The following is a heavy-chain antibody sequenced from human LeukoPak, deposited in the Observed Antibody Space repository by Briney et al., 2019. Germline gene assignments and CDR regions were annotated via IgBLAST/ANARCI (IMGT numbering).Heavy chain of an antibody. CDR3: ARWYNSLDV. CDR2: ISSNGGST. Sequence: PGGSLRLSCAASGFTFSSYAMHWVRQAPGKGLEYVSGISSNGGSTYYANSVKGRFTISRDNSKNTLYLQMGSLRAEDMAVYYCARWYNSLDVWGQGTTVTVSS. J-gene: IGHJ6*02. V-gene: IGHV3-64*01. CDR1: GFTFSSYA. D-gene: IGHD1-1*01.